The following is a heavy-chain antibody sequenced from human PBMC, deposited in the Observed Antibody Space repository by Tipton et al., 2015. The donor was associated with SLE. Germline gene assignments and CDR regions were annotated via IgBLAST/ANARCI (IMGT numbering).Heavy chain of an antibody. D-gene: IGHD5-24*01. CDR3: ARGDVD. CDR1: GDSITLYF. V-gene: IGHV4-4*07. CDR2: VYSSGSA. Sequence: TLSLTCSVSGDSITLYFWSWFRQSTGRGLEWIGRVYSSGSANYNPALISRVSMSVDISKNQFFLTLRSVTAADTAVYFCARGDVDWGQGTLVTVSS. J-gene: IGHJ4*02.